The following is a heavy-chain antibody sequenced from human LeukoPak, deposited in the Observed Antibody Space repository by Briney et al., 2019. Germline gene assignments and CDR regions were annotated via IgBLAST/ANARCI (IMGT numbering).Heavy chain of an antibody. V-gene: IGHV3-33*08. J-gene: IGHJ6*02. CDR3: ARDPRGYSYGFGINDYGMDV. D-gene: IGHD5-18*01. CDR2: IWYDGSNK. Sequence: QTGGSLRLSCAASGFTFSSYGMHWVRQAPGKGLEWVAVIWYDGSNKYYADSVKGRFTISRDNSKNTLYLQMNSLRAEDTAVYYCARDPRGYSYGFGINDYGMDVWGQGTTVTVSS. CDR1: GFTFSSYG.